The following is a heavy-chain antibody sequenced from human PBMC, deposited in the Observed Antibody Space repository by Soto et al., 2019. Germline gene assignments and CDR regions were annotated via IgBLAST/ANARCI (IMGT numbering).Heavy chain of an antibody. CDR3: AHISGYYTVRDAFDI. D-gene: IGHD3-3*01. CDR2: IYWNDDK. Sequence: SGPTLVKPTQTLTLTCTFSGFSLSTSGVGVGWIRQPPGKALEWLALIYWNDDKRYSPSLKSRITITKDTSKNQVVLTMTNMDPVDTATYYCAHISGYYTVRDAFDIWGQGTMVTVSS. CDR1: GFSLSTSGVG. V-gene: IGHV2-5*01. J-gene: IGHJ3*02.